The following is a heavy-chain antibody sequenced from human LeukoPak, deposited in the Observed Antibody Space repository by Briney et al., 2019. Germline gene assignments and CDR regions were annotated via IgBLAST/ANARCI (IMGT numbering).Heavy chain of an antibody. CDR3: ARRDCTNGVCHSFDY. CDR1: GYSFTSYW. D-gene: IGHD2-8*01. Sequence: GESLQISCKGSGYSFTSYWIGWVRQMPGKGLEWMGIIYPGDSDTRYSPSFQGQVTISADKSISTAYLQWSSLKASDTAMYYCARRDCTNGVCHSFDYWGQGTLVTVSS. CDR2: IYPGDSDT. V-gene: IGHV5-51*01. J-gene: IGHJ4*02.